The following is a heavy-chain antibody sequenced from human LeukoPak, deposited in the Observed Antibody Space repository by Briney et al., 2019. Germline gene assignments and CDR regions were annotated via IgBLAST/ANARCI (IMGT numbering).Heavy chain of an antibody. J-gene: IGHJ4*02. CDR1: GFSFYSYW. D-gene: IGHD6-13*01. Sequence: AGGSLRLSCVASGFSFYSYWMNWVRQAPGMGLEWVANINHDATEKYYVDSVKGRFTISRDNAKKSLYLQMNRLRADDTAVYHCARVRSEAAGPLDYWGQGTLVTVSS. CDR3: ARVRSEAAGPLDY. V-gene: IGHV3-7*01. CDR2: INHDATEK.